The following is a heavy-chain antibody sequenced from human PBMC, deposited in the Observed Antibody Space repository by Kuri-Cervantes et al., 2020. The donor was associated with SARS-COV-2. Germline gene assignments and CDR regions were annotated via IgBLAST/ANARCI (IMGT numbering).Heavy chain of an antibody. J-gene: IGHJ6*02. CDR3: ARGRTVTTLYYYYYYDMDV. CDR2: INHSGST. CDR1: GGSISSSSYY. D-gene: IGHD4-11*01. Sequence: SETLSLTCTVSGGSISSSSYYWGWIRQPPGKGLEWIGEINHSGSTNCNPSLKSRVTISVDTSKNQFSLKLSSVTAADTAVYYCARGRTVTTLYYYYYYDMDVWGQGTTVTVSS. V-gene: IGHV4-39*07.